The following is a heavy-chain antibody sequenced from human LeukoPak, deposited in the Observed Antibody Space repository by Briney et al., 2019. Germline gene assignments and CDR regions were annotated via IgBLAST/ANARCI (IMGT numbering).Heavy chain of an antibody. CDR3: ARDRIDIVVVVAAVGGMDV. V-gene: IGHV4-59*12. CDR1: GGSISSYY. Sequence: SETLSLTCTVSGGSISSYYWSWIRQPPGKGLEWIGYIYYSGSTNYNPSLKSRVTISVDTSKNQFSLKLSSVTAADTAVYYCARDRIDIVVVVAAVGGMDVWGQGTTVTVSS. D-gene: IGHD2-15*01. J-gene: IGHJ6*02. CDR2: IYYSGST.